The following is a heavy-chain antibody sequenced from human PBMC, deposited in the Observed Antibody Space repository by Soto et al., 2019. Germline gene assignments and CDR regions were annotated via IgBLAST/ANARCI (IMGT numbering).Heavy chain of an antibody. CDR1: GSSISPYY. CDR2: IYYSGTT. D-gene: IGHD4-17*01. Sequence: SETLSLTCIVSGSSISPYYWSWIRQPPGKGLEWVGNIYYSGTTKYNPSLKSRVTMSVDMSKNHCSLKVSFVTAADTAVYFCARVGGYYGDYPNFDCWGQGALVTVSS. J-gene: IGHJ4*02. CDR3: ARVGGYYGDYPNFDC. V-gene: IGHV4-59*01.